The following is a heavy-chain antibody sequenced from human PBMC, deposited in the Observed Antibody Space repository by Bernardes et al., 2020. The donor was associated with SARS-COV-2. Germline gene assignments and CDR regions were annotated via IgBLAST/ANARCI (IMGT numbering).Heavy chain of an antibody. D-gene: IGHD3-3*01. J-gene: IGHJ3*01. CDR3: ATERQSLTVFGVGHDAFDF. CDR1: GFTFEDYT. Sequence: GGSLRLSCAASGFTFEDYTMHWVRQVPGKGLGWVSLVSWDGSTTNYADSVKGRFIISRDSSRNTVHLQMDSLRKEDTALYYCATERQSLTVFGVGHDAFDFWGQGTMVTVSS. V-gene: IGHV3-43*01. CDR2: VSWDGSTT.